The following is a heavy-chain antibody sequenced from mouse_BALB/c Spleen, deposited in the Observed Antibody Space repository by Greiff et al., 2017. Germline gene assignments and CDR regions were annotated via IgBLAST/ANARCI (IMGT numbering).Heavy chain of an antibody. CDR2: IDPANGNT. D-gene: IGHD1-1*01. V-gene: IGHV14-3*02. CDR3: ARDYYGSSYYFDY. CDR1: GFNIKDTY. Sequence: EVQLQQSGAELVKPGASVKLSCTASGFNIKDTYMHWVKQSPEQGLEWIGRIDPANGNTKYDPKFQGKATITADTSSNTAYLQLSSLTSEDTAVYYCARDYYGSSYYFDYRGQGTTLTVTS. J-gene: IGHJ2*01.